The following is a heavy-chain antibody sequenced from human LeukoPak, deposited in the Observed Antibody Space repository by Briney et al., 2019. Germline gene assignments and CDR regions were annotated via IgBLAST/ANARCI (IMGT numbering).Heavy chain of an antibody. CDR3: ARAFYCSSTSCYANMVDY. CDR2: INPNSGGT. D-gene: IGHD2-2*01. Sequence: ASVKVSCKASGYTFTGYYMHWVRQAPGQGLEWMGWINPNSGGTNYAQKFQGRVTMTRDTSISTAYMELSRLRSDDTAVYYCARAFYCSSTSCYANMVDYWGQGTLVTVPS. V-gene: IGHV1-2*02. CDR1: GYTFTGYY. J-gene: IGHJ4*02.